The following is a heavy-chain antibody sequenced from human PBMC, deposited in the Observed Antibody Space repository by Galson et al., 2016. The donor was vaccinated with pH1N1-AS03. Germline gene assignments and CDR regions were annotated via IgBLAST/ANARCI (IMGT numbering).Heavy chain of an antibody. CDR1: DNTFRSYG. V-gene: IGHV1-18*01. CDR3: AKPMGVPGSGYNGVLDF. J-gene: IGHJ4*02. Sequence: SVKVSCKASDNTFRSYGITWVRQAPGQGLEWMGWISLFDSKTLYAERLQGRVTMTTDSSTITAYMDLRNLTSDDTAVYYCAKPMGVPGSGYNGVLDFWGQGTLVTVSS. CDR2: ISLFDSKT. D-gene: IGHD6-19*01.